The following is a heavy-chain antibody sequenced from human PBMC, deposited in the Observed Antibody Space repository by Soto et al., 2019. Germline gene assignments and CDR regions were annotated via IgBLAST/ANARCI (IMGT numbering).Heavy chain of an antibody. Sequence: SETLSLTCTVSGGSVSSGSYYWSWIRQPPGKGLEWIGYIYYSGSTNYNPSLKSRVTISVDTSKNQFSLKLSSVTAADTAVYHCARGGSYSFYYYYGMDVWGQGTTVTVSS. CDR2: IYYSGST. CDR3: ARGGSYSFYYYYGMDV. CDR1: GGSVSSGSYY. D-gene: IGHD1-26*01. V-gene: IGHV4-61*01. J-gene: IGHJ6*02.